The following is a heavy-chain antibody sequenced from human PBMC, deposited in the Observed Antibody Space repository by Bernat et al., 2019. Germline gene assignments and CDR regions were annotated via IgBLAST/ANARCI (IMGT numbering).Heavy chain of an antibody. CDR2: ISYDGSNK. Sequence: QVQLVESGGGVVQPGRSLRRSCAASGFTFSSYAMHWVRQAPGKGLEWVAVISYDGSNKYYADSVKGRFTISRDNSKNTLYLQMNILRAEDTAVYYCAGAGIAARPKGGYWYFDLWDRGTLFTVSS. J-gene: IGHJ2*01. V-gene: IGHV3-30-3*01. CDR1: GFTFSSYA. D-gene: IGHD6-6*01. CDR3: AGAGIAARPKGGYWYFDL.